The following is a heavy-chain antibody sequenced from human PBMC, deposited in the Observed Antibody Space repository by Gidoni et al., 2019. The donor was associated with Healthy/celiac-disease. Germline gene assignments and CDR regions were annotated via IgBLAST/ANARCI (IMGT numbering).Heavy chain of an antibody. CDR3: AKGRAGIAARPSLFDY. D-gene: IGHD6-6*01. V-gene: IGHV3-9*01. Sequence: EVQLVESGGGLVQPGRSLRLSCAASGFTFDDYAMHWVRQAPGKGLEWVSGISWNSGSIGYADSVKGRFTISRDNAKNSLYLQMNSLRAEDTALYYCAKGRAGIAARPSLFDYWGQGTLVTVSS. CDR1: GFTFDDYA. J-gene: IGHJ4*02. CDR2: ISWNSGSI.